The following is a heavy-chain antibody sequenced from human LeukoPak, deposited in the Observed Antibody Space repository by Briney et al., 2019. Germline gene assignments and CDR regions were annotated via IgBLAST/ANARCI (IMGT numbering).Heavy chain of an antibody. CDR1: GGTFISYA. CDR2: IIPIFGTA. J-gene: IGHJ4*02. CDR3: ARDLAGNYFDY. V-gene: IGHV1-69*13. Sequence: SVKVSCKASGGTFISYAISWVRQAPGQGLEWMGGIIPIFGTANYAQKFQGRVTITADESTSTAYIELSSLRSEDTAVYYCARDLAGNYFDYWGQGTLVTVSS. D-gene: IGHD3-10*01.